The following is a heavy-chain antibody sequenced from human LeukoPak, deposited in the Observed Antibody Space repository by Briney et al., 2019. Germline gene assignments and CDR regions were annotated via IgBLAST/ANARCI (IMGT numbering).Heavy chain of an antibody. Sequence: GGSLRLSCAASGFTFSSYAMSWVRQAPGKGLEWVSAISGSGGSTYYADSVKGRFTISRDNSKNTLYLQMNSLRAEDTAVYYCAKVGGTSDYYGMDVWAKGPRSPSPQ. CDR3: AKVGGTSDYYGMDV. CDR1: GFTFSSYA. V-gene: IGHV3-23*01. J-gene: IGHJ6*04. D-gene: IGHD6-19*01. CDR2: ISGSGGST.